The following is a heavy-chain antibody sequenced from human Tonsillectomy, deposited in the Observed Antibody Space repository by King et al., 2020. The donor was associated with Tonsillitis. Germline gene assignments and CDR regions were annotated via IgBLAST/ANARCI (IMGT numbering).Heavy chain of an antibody. Sequence: VQLVESGGGLDQPGGSQRLSCTASGFTFSSYAMSWVRQAPGEGLEWFSAISGSGDSTYYADSVKGRFTISRDNSKNTLFLQMNSLRAEDTAVYYCAKEGYDFWSGFALAWGQGTLVTVSS. J-gene: IGHJ5*02. D-gene: IGHD3-3*01. CDR2: ISGSGDST. CDR3: AKEGYDFWSGFALA. CDR1: GFTFSSYA. V-gene: IGHV3-23*04.